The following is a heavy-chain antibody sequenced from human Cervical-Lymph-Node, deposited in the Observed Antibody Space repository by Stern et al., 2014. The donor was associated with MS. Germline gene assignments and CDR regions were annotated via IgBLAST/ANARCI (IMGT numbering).Heavy chain of an antibody. CDR2: IYDSGST. CDR1: GGSISSYNSY. V-gene: IGHV4-30-4*01. Sequence: QVQLQESGPGLVKPSQTLSLTCTVSGGSISSYNSYWSWIPQPPGQGLVWITYIYDSGSTYYNPSLKSRVTLSVDTSTSQFSLRLSSVTAADTAVYYCARAHYGDYPFYYYGMDVWGQGTTVTVSS. J-gene: IGHJ6*02. CDR3: ARAHYGDYPFYYYGMDV. D-gene: IGHD4-17*01.